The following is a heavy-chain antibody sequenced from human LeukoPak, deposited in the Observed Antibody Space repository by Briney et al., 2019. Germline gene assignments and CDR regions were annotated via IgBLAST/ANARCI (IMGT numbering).Heavy chain of an antibody. J-gene: IGHJ4*02. Sequence: GGSLGLSCAASGFTLSNYGMHWVRQAPGKGLEWVTFIRYDGSNKYYADSVKGRFTISKDNSKNTLYLQMNSLRAEDTALYYCAKISDYDSSGPSDYWGQGTLVTVSS. CDR1: GFTLSNYG. CDR3: AKISDYDSSGPSDY. CDR2: IRYDGSNK. V-gene: IGHV3-30*02. D-gene: IGHD3-22*01.